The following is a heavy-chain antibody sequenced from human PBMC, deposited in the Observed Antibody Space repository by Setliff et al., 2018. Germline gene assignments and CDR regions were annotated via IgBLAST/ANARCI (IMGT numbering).Heavy chain of an antibody. CDR3: ARGNSRSSVWYVVPHFDY. J-gene: IGHJ4*02. CDR2: ISDTSDST. V-gene: IGHV3-23*01. Sequence: PGGSLRLSCAASGFTFTTYAMSWVRQAPGKGLEWVSTISDTSDSTYYADAVKGRLTISRDNSKNTLYLQMNSLRADDTAVYYCARGNSRSSVWYVVPHFDYWGQGTLVTVSS. D-gene: IGHD6-19*01. CDR1: GFTFTTYA.